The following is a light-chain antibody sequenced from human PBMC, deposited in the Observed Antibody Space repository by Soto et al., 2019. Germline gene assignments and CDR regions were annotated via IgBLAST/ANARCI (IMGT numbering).Light chain of an antibody. V-gene: IGKV1-5*01. CDR1: QSISNW. J-gene: IGKJ1*01. Sequence: DIQMTQSPSTLPASVGDRVTITCRASQSISNWVACYQQKPGKAPKLLIYDASSLESGVPSRFSGSGSGTEFTLTISSLQPEDLATYYCQQYNTDWTFGQGTKVDI. CDR2: DAS. CDR3: QQYNTDWT.